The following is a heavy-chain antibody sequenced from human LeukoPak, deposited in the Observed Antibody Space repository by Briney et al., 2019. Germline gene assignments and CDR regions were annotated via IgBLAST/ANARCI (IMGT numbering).Heavy chain of an antibody. CDR2: ISVYNDNR. D-gene: IGHD3-22*01. CDR1: GYSFTSYG. V-gene: IGHV1-18*01. Sequence: ASVKVSCKASGYSFTSYGISWVRQAPGQGLEWMGWISVYNDNRKYAQNFQGRLTMTTDTFTSTAYMELSRLRSDDTAVYYCARDLEPYYYDSSGYSRSYAFDIWGQGTMVTVSS. J-gene: IGHJ3*02. CDR3: ARDLEPYYYDSSGYSRSYAFDI.